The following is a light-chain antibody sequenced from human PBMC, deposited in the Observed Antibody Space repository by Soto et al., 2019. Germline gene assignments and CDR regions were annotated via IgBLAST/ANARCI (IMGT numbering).Light chain of an antibody. V-gene: IGKV1-39*01. CDR3: KQSYSTPRT. J-gene: IGKJ1*01. CDR1: QSISSY. Sequence: DIQMTQSPSSLSTSVGDRVTITCRASQSISSYLNWYQQKPGKAPKLLIYAASSLQSGVPSRFSGSESGTDFPLTISSLQPEDFATYYCKQSYSTPRTSGQGTKGDIK. CDR2: AAS.